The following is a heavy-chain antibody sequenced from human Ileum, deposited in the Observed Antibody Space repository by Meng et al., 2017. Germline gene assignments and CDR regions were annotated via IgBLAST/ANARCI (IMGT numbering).Heavy chain of an antibody. D-gene: IGHD5-24*01. Sequence: GGSLRLSCLVSGFTSIRSSVNWVRLAPGKVLEWVASVSSTGNSIYYADFLKGRFTISRDNAKRSVYLQMSSLRAEDTAVYYCATGAPLHLIKVATMMGADYWGQGTLVTVPS. J-gene: IGHJ4*02. CDR1: GFTSIRSS. CDR2: VSSTGNSI. CDR3: ATGAPLHLIKVATMMGADY. V-gene: IGHV3-21*01.